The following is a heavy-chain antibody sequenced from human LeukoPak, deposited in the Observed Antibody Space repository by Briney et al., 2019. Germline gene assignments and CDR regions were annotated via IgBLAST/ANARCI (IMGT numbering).Heavy chain of an antibody. D-gene: IGHD4-17*01. CDR1: ELTFRSYG. J-gene: IGHJ4*02. CDR3: AKDRTNYGDYVAVLHY. Sequence: GGSLRLFGAASELTFRSYGLNWAGQVPGKGLEWVDVILYEGSNKYYAASVKGRFTFSRDNSRNRLYLKLTGLRAKDRLVIYVAKDRTNYGDYVAVLHYWGRGTRVSVS. CDR2: ILYEGSNK. V-gene: IGHV3-30*18.